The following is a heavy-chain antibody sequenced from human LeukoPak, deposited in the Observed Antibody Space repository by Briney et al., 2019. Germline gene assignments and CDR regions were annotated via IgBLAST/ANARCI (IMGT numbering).Heavy chain of an antibody. CDR2: IYHSGST. V-gene: IGHV4-38-2*02. J-gene: IGHJ4*02. D-gene: IGHD3-22*01. CDR1: GCSISSGYY. Sequence: SETLSLTCTVSGCSISSGYYWGWIRQPPGKGLEWIGSIYHSGSTYYNPSLKSRVTISVDTSKNQFSLKLSSVTAADTAVYYCARAGITMIVAIYYFDYWGQGTLVTVSS. CDR3: ARAGITMIVAIYYFDY.